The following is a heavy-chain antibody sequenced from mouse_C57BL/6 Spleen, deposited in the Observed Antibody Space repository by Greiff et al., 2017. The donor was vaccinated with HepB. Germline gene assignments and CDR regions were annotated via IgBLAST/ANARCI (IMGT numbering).Heavy chain of an antibody. D-gene: IGHD2-4*01. V-gene: IGHV5-16*01. CDR2: INYDGSST. Sequence: EVMLVESEGGLVQPGSSMKLSCTASGFTFSDYYMAWVRQVPEKGLEWVANINYDGSSTYYLDSLKIRFIISRDNAKNILYLQMSSLKSEDTATDYCARGFYDHDYYAMDYWSQGTSVTVSS. J-gene: IGHJ4*01. CDR1: GFTFSDYY. CDR3: ARGFYDHDYYAMDY.